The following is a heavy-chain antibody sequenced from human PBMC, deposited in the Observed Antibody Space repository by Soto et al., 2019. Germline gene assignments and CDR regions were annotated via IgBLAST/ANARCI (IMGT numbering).Heavy chain of an antibody. CDR3: AKGSGNIRPDGMDV. CDR2: ISGTGGTI. J-gene: IGHJ6*02. Sequence: EVQLLESGGGVVQPGGSLRVSCAAAGFTFSNHAMSWVRQAPGKGLEWVSTISGTGGTIYYADSVKGRFTISRDNSKNELGMHMNSLRAEDTALYYCAKGSGNIRPDGMDVWGQGTTVTVSS. V-gene: IGHV3-23*01. CDR1: GFTFSNHA.